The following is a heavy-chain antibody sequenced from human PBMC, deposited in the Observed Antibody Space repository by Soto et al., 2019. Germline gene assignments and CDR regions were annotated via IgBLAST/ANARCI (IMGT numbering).Heavy chain of an antibody. V-gene: IGHV1-18*01. CDR1: GYIFTHYG. CDR3: ARWDGSVGAGGVD. Sequence: QVQLVQSGAEVRKPGASVTVSCKASGYIFTHYGIGWVRQAPGQGLEWMGWINGYNEKPNYAQEFRGRVTMTTNTSTSTAYMDRRSLTSDDTGVYYCARWDGSVGAGGVDWGQGTQVTVSS. D-gene: IGHD3-16*01. CDR2: INGYNEKP. J-gene: IGHJ4*02.